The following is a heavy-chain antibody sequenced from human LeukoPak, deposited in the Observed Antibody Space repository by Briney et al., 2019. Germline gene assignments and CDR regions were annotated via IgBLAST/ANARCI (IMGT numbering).Heavy chain of an antibody. D-gene: IGHD3-22*01. J-gene: IGHJ4*02. CDR1: GGSISDYY. CDR2: IYYGGST. CDR3: ARARLDSSGRFDY. Sequence: SETLSLTCTVSGGSISDYYWSWIRQPPGKGLELIGYIYYGGSTDYNPSLKSRVTISKDTSKTQFSLRLSSVTAADTAVYYCARARLDSSGRFDYWGQGTLVTVSS. V-gene: IGHV4-59*01.